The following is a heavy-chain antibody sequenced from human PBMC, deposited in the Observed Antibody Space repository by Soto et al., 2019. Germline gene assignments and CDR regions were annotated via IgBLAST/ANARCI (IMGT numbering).Heavy chain of an antibody. Sequence: QIPLVQSGSEVKKPGASVKVSCKTSGFTFKGYYIYWVRQAPGQGLELRGWISTYNGSTQYTESLQDRVTMTIETSESTAHLELRSLTSGDTAVYVCVRGDTYYSEWYFQHWGQGTLVIVSS. D-gene: IGHD2-21*01. CDR2: ISTYNGST. V-gene: IGHV1-18*01. CDR1: GFTFKGYY. J-gene: IGHJ1*01. CDR3: VRGDTYYSEWYFQH.